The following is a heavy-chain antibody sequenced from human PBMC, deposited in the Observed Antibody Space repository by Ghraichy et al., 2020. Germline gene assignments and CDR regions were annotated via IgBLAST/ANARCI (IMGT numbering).Heavy chain of an antibody. CDR3: AGTFWSGYYSGESAYYFDY. D-gene: IGHD3-3*01. CDR1: GGSVSSGSYY. Sequence: SETLSLTCTVSGGSVSSGSYYWSWIRQPPGKGLEWIGYIYYSGSTNYNPSLKSRVTISVDTSKNQFSLKLSSVTAADTAVYYCAGTFWSGYYSGESAYYFDYWGQGTLVTVSS. J-gene: IGHJ4*02. CDR2: IYYSGST. V-gene: IGHV4-61*01.